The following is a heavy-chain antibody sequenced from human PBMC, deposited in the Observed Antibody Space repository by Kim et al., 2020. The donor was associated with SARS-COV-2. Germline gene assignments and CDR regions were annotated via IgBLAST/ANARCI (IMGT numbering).Heavy chain of an antibody. CDR2: ISYDGSNK. CDR3: AKDPGSRGLFWRVVVAATRGFDY. Sequence: GGSLRLSCAASGFTFSSYGMHWVRQAPGKGLEWVAVISYDGSNKYYADSVKGRFTISRDNSKNTLYLQMNSLRAEDTAVYYCAKDPGSRGLFWRVVVAATRGFDYWGQGTLVTVSS. CDR1: GFTFSSYG. D-gene: IGHD2-15*01. V-gene: IGHV3-30*18. J-gene: IGHJ4*02.